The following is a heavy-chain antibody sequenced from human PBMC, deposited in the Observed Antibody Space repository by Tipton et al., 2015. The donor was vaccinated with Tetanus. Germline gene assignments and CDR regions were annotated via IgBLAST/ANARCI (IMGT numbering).Heavy chain of an antibody. J-gene: IGHJ3*02. Sequence: RSLRLSCAASGLTFSSYGMHWVRQAPGKGLEWVAVIWYDGSNKYYADSVKGRFTISRDNSKNTLYLQMNSLRAEDTAVYYCARETSSRYYDSRTDIWGQGTMVTVSS. V-gene: IGHV3-33*01. D-gene: IGHD3-22*01. CDR1: GLTFSSYG. CDR3: ARETSSRYYDSRTDI. CDR2: IWYDGSNK.